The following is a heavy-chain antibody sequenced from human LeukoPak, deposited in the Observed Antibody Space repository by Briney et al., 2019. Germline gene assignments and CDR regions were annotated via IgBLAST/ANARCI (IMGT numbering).Heavy chain of an antibody. V-gene: IGHV4-34*01. Sequence: SETLSLTCAVYGGPFSGYYWSWIRQPPGKGLEWIGEINHSGSTNYNPSLKSRVTISVDTSKNQFSLKLSSVTAADTAVYYCARGLAVAGINDWGQGTLVTVSS. D-gene: IGHD6-19*01. CDR3: ARGLAVAGIND. J-gene: IGHJ4*02. CDR2: INHSGST. CDR1: GGPFSGYY.